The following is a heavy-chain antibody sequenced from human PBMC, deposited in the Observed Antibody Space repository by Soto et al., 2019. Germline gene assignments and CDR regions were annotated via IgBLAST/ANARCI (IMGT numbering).Heavy chain of an antibody. D-gene: IGHD6-13*01. CDR2: IWYDGSNK. J-gene: IGHJ4*02. CDR1: GFTFSSYG. Sequence: GGSLRLSCAASGFTFSSYGMHWVRQAPGKGLEWVAVIWYDGSNKYYADSVKGRFTISRDNSKNTLYLQMNSLRAEDTAVYYCARELGAAGQKGLIDYWGQGTLVTVSS. CDR3: ARELGAAGQKGLIDY. V-gene: IGHV3-33*01.